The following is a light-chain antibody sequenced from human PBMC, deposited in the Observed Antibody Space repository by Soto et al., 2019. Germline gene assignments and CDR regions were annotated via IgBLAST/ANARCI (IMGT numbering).Light chain of an antibody. V-gene: IGLV2-14*03. J-gene: IGLJ1*01. CDR2: DVS. Sequence: QSALTQPASVSGSPGQSITISCTGTSSDVGGYNSVSWYQHHPGKAPKLMIYDVSNRSSGVSSRFSGSKSDNTASLTISGLQAEDEADYYCKSYTSRSTYVFGTGTKSPS. CDR1: SSDVGGYNS. CDR3: KSYTSRSTYV.